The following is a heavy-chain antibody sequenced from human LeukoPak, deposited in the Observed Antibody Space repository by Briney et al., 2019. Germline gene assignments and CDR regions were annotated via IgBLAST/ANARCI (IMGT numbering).Heavy chain of an antibody. Sequence: SGTLSLTCAVSGGSISSSNWWSWVRQPPGKGLEWIGEIYHSGSTNYNPSLKSRVTISMDTSKNQFSLELSSVTAADTAVYYCARPKTELSNWYFDLWGRGTLVTVSS. J-gene: IGHJ2*01. V-gene: IGHV4-4*02. CDR2: IYHSGST. CDR3: ARPKTELSNWYFDL. CDR1: GGSISSSNW. D-gene: IGHD3-16*02.